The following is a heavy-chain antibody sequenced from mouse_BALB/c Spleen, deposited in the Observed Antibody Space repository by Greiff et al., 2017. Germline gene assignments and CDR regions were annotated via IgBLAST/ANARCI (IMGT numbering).Heavy chain of an antibody. Sequence: EVQLQQSGPGLVKPSQSLSLTCTVTGYSITSDYAWNWIRQFPGNKLEWMGYISYSGSTSYNPSLKSRISITRDTSKNQFFLQLNSVTTEDTATYYCASGAYGWYFDVWGAGTTVTVSS. V-gene: IGHV3-2*02. CDR1: GYSITSDYA. CDR3: ASGAYGWYFDV. D-gene: IGHD6-5*01. J-gene: IGHJ1*01. CDR2: ISYSGST.